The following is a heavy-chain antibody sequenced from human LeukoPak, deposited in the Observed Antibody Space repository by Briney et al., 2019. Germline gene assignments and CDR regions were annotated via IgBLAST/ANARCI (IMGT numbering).Heavy chain of an antibody. CDR3: AKDDVVVPAASRY. J-gene: IGHJ4*02. Sequence: PGGSLRLSCAASGFTFSSYAMSWVRQAPGKGLEWVSAISGSGGSTYYADSVKGRFTISRDNSKNTLYLQMNGLRAEDTAVYYCAKDDVVVPAASRYWGQGTLVTVSS. CDR2: ISGSGGST. D-gene: IGHD2-2*01. V-gene: IGHV3-23*01. CDR1: GFTFSSYA.